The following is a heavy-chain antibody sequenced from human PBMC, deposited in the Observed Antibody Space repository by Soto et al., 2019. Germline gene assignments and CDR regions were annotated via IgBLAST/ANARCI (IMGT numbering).Heavy chain of an antibody. CDR1: GGSISSSSYY. CDR3: ARGNWNYGVY. D-gene: IGHD1-7*01. J-gene: IGHJ4*02. V-gene: IGHV4-39*01. Sequence: ASETLSLTCTVSGGSISSSSYYWGWIRQPPGKGLEWIGSIYYSGSTYYNPSLKSRVTISVDTSKNQFSLKLSSVTAADTAVYYCARGNWNYGVYWGQGTLVTVSS. CDR2: IYYSGST.